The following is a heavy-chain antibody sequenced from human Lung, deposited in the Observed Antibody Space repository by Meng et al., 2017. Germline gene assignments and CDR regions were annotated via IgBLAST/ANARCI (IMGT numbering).Heavy chain of an antibody. J-gene: IGHJ4*02. CDR2: ISCYNGDT. CDR3: ARDPSNTSGRYAYFDY. V-gene: IGHV1-18*01. Sequence: VQLVQSGAEVKKPGASVKVSCQASGYTFTHHGISWIRQAPGQGLEWMGWISCYNGDTNYAQNLQGRVTMTIDKSTSTAYMDLRSLRSDDTAVYYCARDPSNTSGRYAYFDYWGQGTLVTVSS. CDR1: GYTFTHHG. D-gene: IGHD6-19*01.